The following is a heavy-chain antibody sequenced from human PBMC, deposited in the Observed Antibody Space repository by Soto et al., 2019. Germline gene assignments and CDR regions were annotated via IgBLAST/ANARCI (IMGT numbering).Heavy chain of an antibody. CDR2: ISSSSSYI. CDR3: ARAPELIAAAGAY. Sequence: AGGSLRLSCAASGFTFSSYSMNWVRQAPGKGLEWVSSISSSSSYIYYADSVKGRFTISRDNAKNSLYLQMNSLRAEDTAVYYCARAPELIAAAGAYWAQETLVPVSS. CDR1: GFTFSSYS. D-gene: IGHD6-13*01. J-gene: IGHJ4*02. V-gene: IGHV3-21*01.